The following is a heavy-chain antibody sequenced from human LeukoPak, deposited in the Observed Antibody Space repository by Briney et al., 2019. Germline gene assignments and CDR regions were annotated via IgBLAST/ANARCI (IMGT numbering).Heavy chain of an antibody. V-gene: IGHV3-30-3*01. CDR2: ISYDGANE. CDR1: GLSFTSFA. J-gene: IGHJ4*02. Sequence: PGRPLRLSCAASGLSFTSFAMHWVRQAPGKGLEWVAVISYDGANEYYADSVKGRFTISRDNAKNMLYLQMSSLRPEDTAVYYCAKDRGYGSGSYYHIDSWGQGTLVTVSS. D-gene: IGHD3-10*01. CDR3: AKDRGYGSGSYYHIDS.